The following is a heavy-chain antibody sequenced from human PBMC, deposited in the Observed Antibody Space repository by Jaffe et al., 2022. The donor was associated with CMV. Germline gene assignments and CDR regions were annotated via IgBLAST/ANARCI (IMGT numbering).Heavy chain of an antibody. D-gene: IGHD4-17*01. CDR2: ITHSGST. CDR1: GGSFSAYY. V-gene: IGHV4-34*01. CDR3: ARGGTVSRFYSYYGIDV. J-gene: IGHJ6*02. Sequence: QVQLQQWGAGLLKPSETLSLTCAVYGGSFSAYYWSWIRQPPGKGLEWIGEITHSGSTNYNPSLKSRVSISVDTSKNQFSLRLSSVTAADTAVYYCARGGTVSRFYSYYGIDVWGQGTTVTVSS.